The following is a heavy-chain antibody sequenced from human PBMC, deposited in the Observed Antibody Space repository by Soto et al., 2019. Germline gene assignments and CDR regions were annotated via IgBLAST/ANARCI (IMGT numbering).Heavy chain of an antibody. D-gene: IGHD2-21*01. CDR1: GGSISSSSYY. CDR3: ARQTYSGEKPSGLDV. CDR2: IYYSGRT. J-gene: IGHJ6*02. V-gene: IGHV4-39*01. Sequence: QLQLQESGPGLVKPSETLSLTCTVSGGSISSSSYYWAWIRQPPGKGLEWIGSIYYSGRTYYNPCIKSRVTISVDTSNNQFSLKLSSVTAADTAVYYCARQTYSGEKPSGLDVWGQGTTVTVSS.